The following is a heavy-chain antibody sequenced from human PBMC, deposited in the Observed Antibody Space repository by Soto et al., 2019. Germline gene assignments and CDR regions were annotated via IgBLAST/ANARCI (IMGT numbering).Heavy chain of an antibody. J-gene: IGHJ6*04. V-gene: IGHV3-66*01. CDR3: RDDVLCDGGRCYGVPLDV. CDR1: GFTFSSYS. D-gene: IGHD2-15*01. CDR2: IESGGPT. Sequence: GGSLRLSCEASGFTFSSYSMSWVRQAPGKGLEWVSLIESGGPTYYADSVKGRFTISRDTSENTVHLQMDGLRAEDTAVYYARDDVLCDGGRCYGVPLDVWGKGTTVTVSS.